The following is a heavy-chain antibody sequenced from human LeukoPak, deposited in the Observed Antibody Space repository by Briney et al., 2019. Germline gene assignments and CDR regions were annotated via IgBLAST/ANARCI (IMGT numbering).Heavy chain of an antibody. J-gene: IGHJ3*02. D-gene: IGHD3-10*01. Sequence: SQTLSLTCTVSGGSISSASHYWSWIRQPAGKGLEWIGRVHTSGFTSYNPSLKSRVTISLATSKTQFSLMMSSVCGADTAVYFCARDCGSGNVFDIWGQGRMVTVSS. CDR3: ARDCGSGNVFDI. V-gene: IGHV4-61*02. CDR2: VHTSGFT. CDR1: GGSISSASHY.